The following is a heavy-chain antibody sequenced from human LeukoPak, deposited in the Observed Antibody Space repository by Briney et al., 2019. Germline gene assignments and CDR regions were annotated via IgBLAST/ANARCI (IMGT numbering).Heavy chain of an antibody. CDR1: GFTVSSNY. CDR2: IYSGGST. Sequence: GGSLKLSCEASGFTVSSNYMSWVRQAPGQGLEWVSVIYSGGSTYYADSVKGRFTISRDNSKNTLYLQMNSLRAEDTAVYYCARVGGYSSGPDYWGQGTLVTVSS. D-gene: IGHD6-19*01. V-gene: IGHV3-53*01. CDR3: ARVGGYSSGPDY. J-gene: IGHJ4*02.